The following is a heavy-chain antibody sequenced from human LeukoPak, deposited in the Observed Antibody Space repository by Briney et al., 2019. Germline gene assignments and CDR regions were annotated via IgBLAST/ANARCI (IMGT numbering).Heavy chain of an antibody. CDR3: AKHLSNAYYDMIWFDP. D-gene: IGHD3-22*01. J-gene: IGHJ5*02. CDR2: IYDSRTT. V-gene: IGHV4-59*01. CDR1: GGSINNYY. Sequence: SETLSLTCTVSGGSINNYYWSWIRQPPGKGLEWIGYIYDSRTTRYNPSLKSRVTISADTSKNQFSLKVRSVTAADTAVYYCAKHLSNAYYDMIWFDPWGQGTLVTVSS.